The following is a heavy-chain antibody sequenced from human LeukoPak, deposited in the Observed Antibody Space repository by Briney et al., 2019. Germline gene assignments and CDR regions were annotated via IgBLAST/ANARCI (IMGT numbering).Heavy chain of an antibody. CDR2: ISSSSSYI. Sequence: GGSLRLSCAASGFTFSSYSMNWVRQAPGKGLEWVSSISSSSSYIYYADSVKGRFTISRDNAKNSLYLQMNSLRAEDTAVYYCASSRYNWNYDDDYWGQGTLVTVSS. J-gene: IGHJ4*02. CDR3: ASSRYNWNYDDDY. D-gene: IGHD1-7*01. CDR1: GFTFSSYS. V-gene: IGHV3-21*01.